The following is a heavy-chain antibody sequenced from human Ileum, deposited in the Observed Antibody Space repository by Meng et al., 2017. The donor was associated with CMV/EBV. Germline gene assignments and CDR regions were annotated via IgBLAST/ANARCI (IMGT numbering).Heavy chain of an antibody. CDR3: AIYYGGVGGRGY. J-gene: IGHJ4*02. V-gene: IGHV4-61*09. CDR2: RHKNGND. Sequence: GRLQGSGREVLKPQRTVCLAGSVSGGSLGREKYHWRGIREPAGKGRGWIGQRHKNGNDNYNASLKSRVTISMDTSKNQFSLTRTSVTAADTAVYYCAIYYGGVGGRGYWAQGTLVTVSS. D-gene: IGHD2-21*01. CDR1: GGSLGREKYH.